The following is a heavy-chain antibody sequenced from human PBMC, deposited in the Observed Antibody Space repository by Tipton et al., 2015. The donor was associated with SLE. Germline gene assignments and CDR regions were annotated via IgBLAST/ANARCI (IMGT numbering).Heavy chain of an antibody. V-gene: IGHV4-4*02. CDR1: GGSISSSNW. CDR2: IYHSGST. Sequence: SLRLSCAVSGGSISSSNWWSWVRQPPGKGLEWIGEIYHSGSTYYNPSLKSRVTISVDTSKNQFSLKLSSVTAADTAVYYCARVGSGVDYWGQGTLVTVSS. J-gene: IGHJ4*02. D-gene: IGHD3-10*01. CDR3: ARVGSGVDY.